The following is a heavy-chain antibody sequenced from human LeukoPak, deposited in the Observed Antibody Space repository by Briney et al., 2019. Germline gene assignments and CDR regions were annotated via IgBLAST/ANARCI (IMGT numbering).Heavy chain of an antibody. J-gene: IGHJ3*02. D-gene: IGHD3-3*01. CDR2: IYYSGST. V-gene: IGHV4-59*01. CDR1: GGSISSYY. Sequence: PSETLSLTCTVSGGSISSYYWSWIRQPPGKGLEWIGYIYYSGSTNYNPSLKSRVTISVDTSKNQFSLKLSSVTAADTAVYYCARDSPRENYDLWSGPNKRYFDIWGQGTMVTVSS. CDR3: ARDSPRENYDLWSGPNKRYFDI.